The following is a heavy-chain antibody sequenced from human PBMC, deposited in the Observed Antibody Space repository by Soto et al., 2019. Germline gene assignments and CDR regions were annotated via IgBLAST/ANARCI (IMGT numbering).Heavy chain of an antibody. D-gene: IGHD3-22*01. J-gene: IGHJ6*02. Sequence: GESLKISCKGSGYSFTSYWIGWVRQMPGKGLEWMGIIYPGDSDTRYSPSFQGQVTISADKSISTAYLQWSSLKASDTAMYYCARHAMAITWGNYYYGMDVWGQGTTVTGSS. CDR3: ARHAMAITWGNYYYGMDV. V-gene: IGHV5-51*01. CDR2: IYPGDSDT. CDR1: GYSFTSYW.